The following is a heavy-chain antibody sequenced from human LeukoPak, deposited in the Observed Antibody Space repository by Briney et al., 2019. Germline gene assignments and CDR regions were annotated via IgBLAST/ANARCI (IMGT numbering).Heavy chain of an antibody. CDR1: GFTLRNAW. D-gene: IGHD7-27*01. J-gene: IGHJ5*02. V-gene: IGHV3-15*01. Sequence: PGGSLRLSCAASGFTLRNAWMSWVRQAPGKGLEWVGRVKSKSDGGTTDYAAPVKGRFTISRDESKNTLYVQMNSLKTEDTGVYYCTRNWGSDNWFDPWGQGTLVTVSS. CDR3: TRNWGSDNWFDP. CDR2: VKSKSDGGTT.